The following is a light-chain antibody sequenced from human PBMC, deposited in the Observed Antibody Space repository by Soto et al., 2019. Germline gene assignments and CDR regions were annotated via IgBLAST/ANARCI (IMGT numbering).Light chain of an antibody. CDR3: QQYNSYSVNA. V-gene: IGKV1-5*01. Sequence: DIQMTQSPYTLSPSVGDRVSITCRASQSISGWLAWYQQKPGKAPKLLIYDASSLESGVPSRFSGSGSGTEFSLTINRLQPDDFATYYCQQYNSYSVNAFGQGTKVDIK. CDR2: DAS. J-gene: IGKJ2*01. CDR1: QSISGW.